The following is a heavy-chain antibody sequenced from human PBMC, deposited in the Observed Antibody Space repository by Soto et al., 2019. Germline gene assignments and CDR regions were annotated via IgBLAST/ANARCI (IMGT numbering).Heavy chain of an antibody. J-gene: IGHJ4*02. CDR1: GYTFTSYV. CDR2: ISAYNGNT. CDR3: ARAYGDYVGYYFDY. V-gene: IGHV1-18*01. Sequence: ASVKVSCKASGYTFTSYVISWVRQAPGQGLEWMGWISAYNGNTNYAQKLQGRVTMTTDTSTSTAYMELRSLRSDDTAVYYCARAYGDYVGYYFDYWGQGTLVTVSS. D-gene: IGHD4-17*01.